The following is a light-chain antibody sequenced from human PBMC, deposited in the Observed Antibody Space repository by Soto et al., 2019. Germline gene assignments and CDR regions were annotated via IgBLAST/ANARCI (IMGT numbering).Light chain of an antibody. CDR3: SSFTTKGFVI. CDR1: SSDIGAFNF. V-gene: IGLV2-14*03. Sequence: QSALTQPASVSGSPGQSITISCTGTSSDIGAFNFVSWYQQLPGKAPKLMIFDVINRPSGVSNRFSGSKSGNTASLTISGLQAEDEGDYPWSSFTTKGFVIFGGGTKVTVL. CDR2: DVI. J-gene: IGLJ2*01.